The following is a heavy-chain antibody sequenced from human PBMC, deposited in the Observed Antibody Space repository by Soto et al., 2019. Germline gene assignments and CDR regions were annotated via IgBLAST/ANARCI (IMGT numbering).Heavy chain of an antibody. CDR3: ARAHGDYVHFDA. D-gene: IGHD4-17*01. CDR1: VGSFSCRYCY. CDR2: SYYSWST. J-gene: IGHJ4*02. V-gene: IGHV4-30-4*01. Sequence: PSETLSLTCTVSVGSFSCRYCYWSWIRHPPGKGLEWIGYSYYSWSTYYNPSLRSRVTISVDPAKNHFSVKLSYVTVADTAVYDCARAHGDYVHFDAWGQGTLVTLSS.